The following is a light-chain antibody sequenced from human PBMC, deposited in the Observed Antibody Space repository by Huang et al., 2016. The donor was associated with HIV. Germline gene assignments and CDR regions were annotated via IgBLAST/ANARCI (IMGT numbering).Light chain of an antibody. CDR3: MQAQQTPYT. CDR2: MGY. CDR1: QSILHSNGYNY. Sequence: DIVMTQSPLSLAVTPGEPASISCRSSQSILHSNGYNYLAWYVQKPGQSPQLLIYMGYSRAYGVPDRISGGGSGVEFTLKISRVEAEDVGVYYCMQAQQTPYTFGPGTKLEIK. V-gene: IGKV2-28*01. J-gene: IGKJ2*01.